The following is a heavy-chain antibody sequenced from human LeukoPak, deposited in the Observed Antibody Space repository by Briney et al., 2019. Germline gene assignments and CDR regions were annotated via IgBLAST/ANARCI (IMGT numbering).Heavy chain of an antibody. D-gene: IGHD3-10*01. J-gene: IGHJ6*02. Sequence: GGSLRLSCAASGFTFSSYAMSWVRQAPGKGLEWVSAISGSGGSTYYADSVKGRFTISRDNSKNTLYLQMNSLRAEDTALYYCAKDSRGSGSRYYGMDVWGQGTTVSVSS. CDR1: GFTFSSYA. CDR3: AKDSRGSGSRYYGMDV. V-gene: IGHV3-23*01. CDR2: ISGSGGST.